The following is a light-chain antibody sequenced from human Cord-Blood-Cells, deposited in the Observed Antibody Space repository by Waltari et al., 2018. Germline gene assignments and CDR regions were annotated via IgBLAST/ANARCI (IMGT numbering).Light chain of an antibody. CDR3: CSYAGSSTLV. CDR2: EGS. J-gene: IGLJ2*01. CDR1: RSDVGSYNL. V-gene: IGLV2-23*01. Sequence: QSSLTPPDLVSGSPGQSINISCPGTRSDVGSYNLVSWYQQHPGKAPKLMIYEGSKRPSGVSNRFSGSKSGNTASLTISGLQAEDEADYYCCSYAGSSTLVFGGGTKLTVL.